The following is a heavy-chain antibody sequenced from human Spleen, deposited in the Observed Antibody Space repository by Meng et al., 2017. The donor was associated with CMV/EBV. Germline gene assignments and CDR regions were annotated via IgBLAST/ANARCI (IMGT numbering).Heavy chain of an antibody. J-gene: IGHJ6*02. Sequence: SVKVSCKASGFTFTSSAVQWVRQARRQRLEWIGWIVVGSGNTNYAQKFQERVTITRDMSTSTAYLELSSLRSEDTAVYFCAAANTATGYYYYYGMDVWGQGTMVTVSS. CDR2: IVVGSGNT. V-gene: IGHV1-58*01. CDR1: GFTFTSSA. CDR3: AAANTATGYYYYYGMDV. D-gene: IGHD5-18*01.